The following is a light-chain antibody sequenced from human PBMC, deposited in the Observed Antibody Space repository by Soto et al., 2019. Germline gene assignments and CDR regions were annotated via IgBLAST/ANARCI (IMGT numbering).Light chain of an antibody. CDR3: QSADSSGTYV. CDR2: KDS. V-gene: IGLV3-25*02. J-gene: IGLJ1*01. Sequence: SYELTQPPSVSVSPGQTARITCSGDALPKQYAYWYQQKPGQAPVLVIYKDSDRPSGITERFSGSSSGTTVTLTISGVQAEDEADDSCQSADSSGTYVFGTGTKLTVL. CDR1: ALPKQY.